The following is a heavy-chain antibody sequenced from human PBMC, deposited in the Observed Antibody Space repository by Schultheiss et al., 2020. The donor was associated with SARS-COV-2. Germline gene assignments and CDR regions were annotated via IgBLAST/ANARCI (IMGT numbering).Heavy chain of an antibody. CDR3: ARDSLDYYDSTEAFDI. CDR1: GFTFSAYA. CDR2: ISYDGSNK. D-gene: IGHD3-22*01. J-gene: IGHJ3*02. V-gene: IGHV3-30*04. Sequence: GGSLRLSCAASGFTFSAYAMHWVRQAPGKGLEWVAVISYDGSNKYYADSVKGRFTISRDNSKHTLYLQMNSLRAEDTAVYYCARDSLDYYDSTEAFDIWGQGTMVTVSS.